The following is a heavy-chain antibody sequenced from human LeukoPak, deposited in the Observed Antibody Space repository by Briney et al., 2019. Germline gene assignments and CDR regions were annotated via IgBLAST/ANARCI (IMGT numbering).Heavy chain of an antibody. J-gene: IGHJ4*02. CDR3: AREISALGNYFDS. D-gene: IGHD7-27*01. Sequence: GGSLRLSCAASGFTLSSYEMNWVRKAPGKGLRWVSYISRSGSAMDYADSVKGRFTISRDNAKNSLYLQMNSLRAEDTAVYYCAREISALGNYFDSWGQGTLVTVSS. CDR1: GFTLSSYE. CDR2: ISRSGSAM. V-gene: IGHV3-48*03.